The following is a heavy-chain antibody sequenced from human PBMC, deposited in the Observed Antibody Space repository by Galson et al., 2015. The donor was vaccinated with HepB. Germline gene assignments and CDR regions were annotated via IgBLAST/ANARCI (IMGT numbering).Heavy chain of an antibody. CDR1: GGTFSSYT. D-gene: IGHD5-12*01. CDR2: IIPILGIA. Sequence: SVKVSCKASGGTFSSYTISWVRQAPGQGLEWMGRIIPILGIANYAQKFQGRVTITADKSTSTAYMELSSLRSEDTAVYYCARDAEKWNSGYDYGAVAFDIWGQGTMGTVSS. J-gene: IGHJ3*02. V-gene: IGHV1-69*02. CDR3: ARDAEKWNSGYDYGAVAFDI.